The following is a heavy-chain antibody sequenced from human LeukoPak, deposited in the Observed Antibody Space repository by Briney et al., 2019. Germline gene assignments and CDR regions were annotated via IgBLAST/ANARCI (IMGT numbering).Heavy chain of an antibody. CDR1: GFTFSSYA. CDR3: AKEMLGYCSSTSCYPFDY. V-gene: IGHV3-30*02. Sequence: GGSLRLSCAASGFTFSSYAMHWVRQAPGKGLEWVAFIRYDGSNKYYADSVKGRFTISRDNSKNTLYLQMNSLRAEDTAVYYCAKEMLGYCSSTSCYPFDYWGQGTLVTVSS. CDR2: IRYDGSNK. D-gene: IGHD2-2*01. J-gene: IGHJ4*02.